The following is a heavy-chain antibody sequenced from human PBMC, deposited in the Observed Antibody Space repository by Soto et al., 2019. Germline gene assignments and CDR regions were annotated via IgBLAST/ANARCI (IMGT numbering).Heavy chain of an antibody. CDR2: INSDGSST. Sequence: GSLRLSCAASGFTFSSYWMHWVRQAPGKGLVWVSRINSDGSSTSYADSVKGRFTISRDNAKNTLYLQMNSLRAEDTAVYYCASSGAYYYYMDVWGKGTTVTVSS. D-gene: IGHD3-10*01. CDR1: GFTFSSYW. V-gene: IGHV3-74*01. CDR3: ASSGAYYYYMDV. J-gene: IGHJ6*03.